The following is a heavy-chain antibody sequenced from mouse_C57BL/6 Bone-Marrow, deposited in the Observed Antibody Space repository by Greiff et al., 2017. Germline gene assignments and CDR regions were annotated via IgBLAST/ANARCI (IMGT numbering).Heavy chain of an antibody. D-gene: IGHD4-1*02. V-gene: IGHV1-76*01. Sequence: QVQLQQSGAELVRPGASVKLSCKASGYTFTDYYINWVKQRPGQELEWIARIYPGSGNTYYNEKFKGKATLTAEKSSSTAYMQLSSLTSEDSAVYFCARPNWDVFAYWGQGTLVTVSA. CDR3: ARPNWDVFAY. CDR1: GYTFTDYY. J-gene: IGHJ3*01. CDR2: IYPGSGNT.